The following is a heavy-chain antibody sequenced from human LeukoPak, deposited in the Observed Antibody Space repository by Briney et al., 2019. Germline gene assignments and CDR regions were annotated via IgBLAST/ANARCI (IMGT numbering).Heavy chain of an antibody. CDR2: ISAYNGNT. J-gene: IGHJ4*02. CDR1: GYTFSTYP. Sequence: ASVKVSCKASGYTFSTYPMNWVRQAPGQGLEWMGWISAYNGNTNYAQKLQGRVTMTTDTSTSTAYMELRSLRSDDTAVYYCARDGVSPADYWGQGTLVTVSS. V-gene: IGHV1-18*01. CDR3: ARDGVSPADY. D-gene: IGHD6-13*01.